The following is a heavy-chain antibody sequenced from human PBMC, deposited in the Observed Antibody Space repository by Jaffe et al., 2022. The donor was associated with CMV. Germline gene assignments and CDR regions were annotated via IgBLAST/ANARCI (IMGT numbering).Heavy chain of an antibody. J-gene: IGHJ3*02. CDR1: GYTFTGYY. Sequence: QVQLVQSGAEVKKPGASVKVSCKASGYTFTGYYMHWVRQAPGQGLEWMGWINPNSGGTNYAQKFQGRVTMTRDTSISTAYMELSRLRSDDTAVYYCARDSATLYYGDSDAFDIWGQGTMVTVSS. V-gene: IGHV1-2*02. CDR3: ARDSATLYYGDSDAFDI. D-gene: IGHD4-17*01. CDR2: INPNSGGT.